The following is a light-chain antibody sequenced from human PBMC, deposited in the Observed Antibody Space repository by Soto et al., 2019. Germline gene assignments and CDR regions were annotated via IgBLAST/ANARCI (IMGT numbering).Light chain of an antibody. Sequence: QSAPTQPRSVSGSPGQSVTISCTGTSSDVGEYDYVSWYQQHPGKAPKLMIVDVSERPSGVPDRFSGSKTGNTASLTISGHQAEDEADYYCCSYAGSPYVFGTGTKVTVL. CDR1: SSDVGEYDY. V-gene: IGLV2-11*01. CDR3: CSYAGSPYV. CDR2: DVS. J-gene: IGLJ1*01.